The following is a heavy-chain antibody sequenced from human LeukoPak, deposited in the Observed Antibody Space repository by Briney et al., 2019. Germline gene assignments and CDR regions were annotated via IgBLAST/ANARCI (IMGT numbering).Heavy chain of an antibody. V-gene: IGHV4-59*01. CDR2: IYYSGST. Sequence: PSETLSLTCTVSGVSISSYYWSWIRQPPGKGLEWIGYIYYSGSTNYNPSLKSRVTISVDTSKNQFPLKLSSVTAADTAVYYCARYVVVTAYFDYWGQGTLVTVSS. D-gene: IGHD2-21*02. CDR3: ARYVVVTAYFDY. CDR1: GVSISSYY. J-gene: IGHJ4*02.